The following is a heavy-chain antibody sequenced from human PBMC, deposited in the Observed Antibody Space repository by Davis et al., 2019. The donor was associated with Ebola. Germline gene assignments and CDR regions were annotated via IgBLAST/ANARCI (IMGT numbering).Heavy chain of an antibody. D-gene: IGHD3-10*01. J-gene: IGHJ4*02. CDR1: AGTFSSYA. Sequence: AASVQVSCKASAGTFSSYAISWVRQAPGQGLEWMGGIIPIFGTANYAQKFQGRVTITADKSTSTAYMELSSLRSEDTAVYYCASRLLGFRELNLGYWGQGTLVTVSS. CDR3: ASRLLGFRELNLGY. V-gene: IGHV1-69*06. CDR2: IIPIFGTA.